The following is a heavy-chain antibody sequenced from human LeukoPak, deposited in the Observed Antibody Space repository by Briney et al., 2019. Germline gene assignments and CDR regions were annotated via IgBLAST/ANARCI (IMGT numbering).Heavy chain of an antibody. CDR1: GYTFTGYY. Sequence: GASVKVSCKASGYTFTGYYMHWVRQAPGQGLEWMGWINPNSGGTNYAQKFQGRVTMTRDTSISTAYMELSRLRSDDTAVYYCARARPGDIETIYYYYYMDVWGKGTTVTISS. V-gene: IGHV1-2*02. CDR2: INPNSGGT. D-gene: IGHD7-27*01. CDR3: ARARPGDIETIYYYYYMDV. J-gene: IGHJ6*03.